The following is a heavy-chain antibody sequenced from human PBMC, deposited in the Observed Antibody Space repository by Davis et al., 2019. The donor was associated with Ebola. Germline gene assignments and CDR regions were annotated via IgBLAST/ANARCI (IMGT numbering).Heavy chain of an antibody. J-gene: IGHJ4*02. CDR3: ARGRSRSSIWYPPPFDY. CDR1: GGSFSGYY. V-gene: IGHV4-34*01. D-gene: IGHD6-13*01. CDR2: INHSGST. Sequence: MPSETLSLTCAIYGGSFSGYYWSWIRQPPGKGLEWIGEINHSGSTNYNPSLKSRVTISVDTSKNQFSLKLSSVTAADTAVYYCARGRSRSSIWYPPPFDYWGQGTLVTVSS.